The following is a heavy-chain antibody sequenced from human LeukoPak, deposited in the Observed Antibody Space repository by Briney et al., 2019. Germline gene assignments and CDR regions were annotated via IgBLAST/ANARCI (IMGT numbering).Heavy chain of an antibody. CDR3: ARRQNYDFWSGYYIGWFDP. V-gene: IGHV4-39*01. CDR2: IYYSGST. CDR1: GGSISSSSYY. D-gene: IGHD3-3*01. J-gene: IGHJ5*02. Sequence: SETLSLTCTASGGSISSSSYYWGWIRQPPGKGLEWIGSIYYSGSTYYNPSLKSRVTISVDTSKNQFSLKLSSVTAADTAVYYCARRQNYDFWSGYYIGWFDPWGQGTLVTVSS.